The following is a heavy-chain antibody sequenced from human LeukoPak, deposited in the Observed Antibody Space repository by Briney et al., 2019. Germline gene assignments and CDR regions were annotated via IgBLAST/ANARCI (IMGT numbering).Heavy chain of an antibody. V-gene: IGHV3-23*01. Sequence: GGSLRLSCAASGFTFSSYAMSWVRQAPGKGLEWVSAISGSGGSTYYADSVKGRFTISRDNSKNTLYLQMNSLRAEDTAVYYWGACRSWLLGGGYYFDYWGQGTLVTVSS. CDR2: ISGSGGST. CDR3: GACRSWLLGGGYYFDY. D-gene: IGHD5-24*01. J-gene: IGHJ4*02. CDR1: GFTFSSYA.